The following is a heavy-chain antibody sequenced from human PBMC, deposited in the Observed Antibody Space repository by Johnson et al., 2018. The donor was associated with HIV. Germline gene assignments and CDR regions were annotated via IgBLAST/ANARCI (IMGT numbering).Heavy chain of an antibody. CDR1: GITVNTNY. Sequence: VQLVESGGGLVQSGESLRLSCAASGITVNTNYMSWVRRAPGKGLAWVSGIFSVGNTYYADSVTGRFTISRDNSRNMLYLQMISLRPEDTAVYYCARDGRDLVTRGGFDVWGPGTVVSVSS. CDR2: IFSVGNT. D-gene: IGHD5-18*01. CDR3: ARDGRDLVTRGGFDV. J-gene: IGHJ3*01. V-gene: IGHV3-66*02.